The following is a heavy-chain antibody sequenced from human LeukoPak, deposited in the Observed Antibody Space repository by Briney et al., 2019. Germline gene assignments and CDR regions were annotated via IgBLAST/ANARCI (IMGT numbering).Heavy chain of an antibody. Sequence: PGGSLRLSCAASGFSLSNYGMHWVRQAPGKGLEWVAVIWCDGGYKYYADSVKGRFFITRDNSKNTLYLQMNSLRAEDTAVYYCAREGAERLFVSNWFDPRGQGTLVTVSS. CDR3: AREGAERLFVSNWFDP. J-gene: IGHJ5*02. CDR2: IWCDGGYK. CDR1: GFSLSNYG. V-gene: IGHV3-33*01. D-gene: IGHD3-3*01.